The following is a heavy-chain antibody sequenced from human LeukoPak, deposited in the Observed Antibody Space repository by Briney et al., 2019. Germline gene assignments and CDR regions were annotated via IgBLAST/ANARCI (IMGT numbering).Heavy chain of an antibody. CDR3: AAGSSSWYGGTLGSFDY. Sequence: SETLSLTCTVSGGSISSSSYYWGWIRQPPGKGLEWIGSIYYTGSTYYNPSLKSRVTISVDTSKNQFSLKLSSVTAADTAVYYCAAGSSSWYGGTLGSFDYWGQGTLVTVSS. V-gene: IGHV4-39*01. CDR2: IYYTGST. CDR1: GGSISSSSYY. J-gene: IGHJ4*02. D-gene: IGHD6-13*01.